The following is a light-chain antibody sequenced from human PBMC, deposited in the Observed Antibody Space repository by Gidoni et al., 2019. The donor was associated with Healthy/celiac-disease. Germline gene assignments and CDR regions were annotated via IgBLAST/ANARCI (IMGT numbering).Light chain of an antibody. CDR1: SGSIASNY. J-gene: IGLJ2*01. Sequence: NFMLTQPHSVSESPGKTVTIFCTGSSGSIASNYVQWYQQRPGSAPTTVIYEDNQRPSGVPDRFSGSIDSSSNSASLTISGLKTEDEADYYWQSYDSSNREVFGGGTKLTVL. CDR2: EDN. CDR3: QSYDSSNREV. V-gene: IGLV6-57*02.